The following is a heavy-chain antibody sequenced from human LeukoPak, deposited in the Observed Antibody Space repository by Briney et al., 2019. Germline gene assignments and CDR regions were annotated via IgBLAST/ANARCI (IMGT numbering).Heavy chain of an antibody. CDR3: ARETPSGSYLAYFDY. Sequence: AGSLRLSCAVSGFTFSSYETSWVRQPPGKGLEWVSYISSSGSTIYFADSVKGRFTISRDKAKNSLYLQMNIMRAEDTAVYYCARETPSGSYLAYFDYWGQGTLVTVSS. CDR2: ISSSGSTI. CDR1: GFTFSSYE. D-gene: IGHD6-19*01. V-gene: IGHV3-48*03. J-gene: IGHJ4*02.